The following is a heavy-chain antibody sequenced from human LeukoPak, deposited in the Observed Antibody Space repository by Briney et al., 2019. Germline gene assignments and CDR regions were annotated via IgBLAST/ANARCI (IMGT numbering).Heavy chain of an antibody. J-gene: IGHJ5*01. D-gene: IGHD3-10*01. V-gene: IGHV3-30*03. CDR2: ILYDGHDK. CDR1: GFTFNNYV. CDR3: ARGGVLYYGSGSYYYDS. Sequence: GGSLRLSCAASGFTFNNYVMHWVRQAPGKGLEWVAVILYDGHDKNYADSVKGRFTISRDNAKNSLYLQMNSLRDEDTAVYYCARGGVLYYGSGSYYYDSWGQGTLVTVSS.